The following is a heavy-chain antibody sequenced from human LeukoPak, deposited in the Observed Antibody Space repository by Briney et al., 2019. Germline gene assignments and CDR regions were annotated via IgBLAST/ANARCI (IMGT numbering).Heavy chain of an antibody. CDR3: AKDSSGYYTRWYYYYYMDV. V-gene: IGHV3-43*02. CDR1: GFTFDDYA. Sequence: GGSLGLSCAASGFTFDDYAMHWVRQAAGKGLEWVSLISGDGGSTYYADSVKGRFTISRDNSKNSLYLQMNSLRTEDTALYYCAKDSSGYYTRWYYYYYMDVWGKGTTVTVSS. J-gene: IGHJ6*03. D-gene: IGHD3-22*01. CDR2: ISGDGGST.